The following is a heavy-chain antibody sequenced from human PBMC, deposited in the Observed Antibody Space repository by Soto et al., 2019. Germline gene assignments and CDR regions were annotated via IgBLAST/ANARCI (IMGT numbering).Heavy chain of an antibody. D-gene: IGHD2-2*01. V-gene: IGHV1-18*01. CDR3: ARDRVLGVVVPAAIKAPEDGFDY. CDR1: GYTFTSYG. J-gene: IGHJ4*02. CDR2: ISAYNGNT. Sequence: ASVKVSCKASGYTFTSYGISWVRQAPGQGLEWMGWISAYNGNTNYAQKLQGRVTMTTDTSTSTAYMELRSLRSDDTAVYYCARDRVLGVVVPAAIKAPEDGFDYWGQGTLVTVSS.